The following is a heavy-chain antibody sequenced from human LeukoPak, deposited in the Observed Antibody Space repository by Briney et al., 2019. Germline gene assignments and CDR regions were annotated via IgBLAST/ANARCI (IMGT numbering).Heavy chain of an antibody. CDR1: GCSISRGSYS. Sequence: SQTPSLTFSVSGCSISRGSYSWSSIRHPPGKGRGLIGYIYHTRSTYNNPSRISRSTISADRSKNQFSMKLSSVTAADTAVYYCGRGGVWESWFDYWGQGTLVTVSS. J-gene: IGHJ4*02. CDR2: IYHTRST. V-gene: IGHV4-30-2*01. D-gene: IGHD3-16*01. CDR3: GRGGVWESWFDY.